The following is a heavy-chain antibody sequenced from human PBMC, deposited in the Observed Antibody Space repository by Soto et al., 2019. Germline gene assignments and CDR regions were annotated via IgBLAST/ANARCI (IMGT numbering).Heavy chain of an antibody. CDR3: ATLFRSGSYSYYSGMDV. D-gene: IGHD3-22*01. CDR1: GGTFSSYA. J-gene: IGHJ6*02. V-gene: IGHV1-69*13. Sequence: SVKVSCKASGGTFSSYAISWVRQAPGQGLEWMGGIIPIFGTANYAQKFQGRVTITADESTSTAYMELSSLRSEDTAVYSCATLFRSGSYSYYSGMDVWRQVTTVTASS. CDR2: IIPIFGTA.